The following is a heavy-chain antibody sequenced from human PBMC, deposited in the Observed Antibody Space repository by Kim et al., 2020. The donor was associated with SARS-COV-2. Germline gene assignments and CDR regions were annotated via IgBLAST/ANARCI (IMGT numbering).Heavy chain of an antibody. V-gene: IGHV4-39*01. CDR2: IYYSGST. Sequence: SETPSLTCTVSGGSISSSSYYWGWIRQPPGKGLEWIGSIYYSGSTYYNPSLKSRVTISVDTSKNQFSLKLSSVTAADTAVYYCARQIGDYYDSSGYYPYAFDIWGQGTMVTVSS. J-gene: IGHJ3*02. D-gene: IGHD3-22*01. CDR3: ARQIGDYYDSSGYYPYAFDI. CDR1: GGSISSSSYY.